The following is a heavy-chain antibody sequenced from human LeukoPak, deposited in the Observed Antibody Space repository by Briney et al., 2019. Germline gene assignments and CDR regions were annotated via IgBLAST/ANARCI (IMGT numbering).Heavy chain of an antibody. D-gene: IGHD6-19*01. CDR1: GFTFCGYA. CDR3: VKNGIYSSGWYGGYFDY. J-gene: IGHJ4*02. Sequence: GGALRHSCAASGFTFCGYAMHWVRQAPGKGGEFVSAISSNGGSKYYADSGKGRFTISTDHSKNTLYLQVSSLRADHTAVYYCVKNGIYSSGWYGGYFDYWGQGTLVTVSS. CDR2: ISSNGGSK. V-gene: IGHV3-64D*09.